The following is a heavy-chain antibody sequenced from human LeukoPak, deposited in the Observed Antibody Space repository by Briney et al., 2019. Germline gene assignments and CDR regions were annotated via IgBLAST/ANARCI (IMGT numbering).Heavy chain of an antibody. CDR3: ASAIVTPSYYYYYYYMDV. J-gene: IGHJ6*03. CDR2: ISSSSSTI. Sequence: PGGSLRLSCAPSGFTFSSYSMNWVRPAPGKGLEWVSYISSSSSTIYYADSVKGRFTISRDNAKNSLYLQMNSLRAEDTAVYYCASAIVTPSYYYYYYYMDVWGKGTTVTVSS. V-gene: IGHV3-48*01. CDR1: GFTFSSYS. D-gene: IGHD2-15*01.